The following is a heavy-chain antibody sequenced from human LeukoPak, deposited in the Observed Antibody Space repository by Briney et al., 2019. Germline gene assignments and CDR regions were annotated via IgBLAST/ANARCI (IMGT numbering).Heavy chain of an antibody. V-gene: IGHV1-24*01. CDR2: FDPEDGET. D-gene: IGHD6-19*01. J-gene: IGHJ3*02. CDR1: GYTLTELS. Sequence: ASVKVSCKASGYTLTELSMHWVRQAPGKGLEWMGGFDPEDGETIYAQKLQGRVTMTTDTSTSTAYMELRSLRSDDTAVYYCARARLGRSAFDIWGQGTMVTVSS. CDR3: ARARLGRSAFDI.